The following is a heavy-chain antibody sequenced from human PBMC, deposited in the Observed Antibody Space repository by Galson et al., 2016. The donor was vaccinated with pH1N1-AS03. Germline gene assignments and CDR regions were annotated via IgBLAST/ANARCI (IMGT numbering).Heavy chain of an antibody. Sequence: SLRLSCAASGFNFASYSMNWVRQAPGKGLEWVSYINSRSSSILYGDSVKGRFTISRDNAKNSLYLQMIALRDDDTAVYYRTRLTGSGPWGQGTRVTVSS. CDR3: TRLTGSGP. CDR2: INSRSSSI. V-gene: IGHV3-48*02. J-gene: IGHJ5*02. CDR1: GFNFASYS. D-gene: IGHD1-1*01.